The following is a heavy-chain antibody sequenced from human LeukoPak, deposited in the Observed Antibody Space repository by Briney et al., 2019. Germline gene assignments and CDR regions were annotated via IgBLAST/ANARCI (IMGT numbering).Heavy chain of an antibody. D-gene: IGHD1-26*01. J-gene: IGHJ3*02. V-gene: IGHV4-30-4*01. CDR3: ARVVGFVAAIDAFDI. Sequence: SQTLSLTCTVSGGSISSGDYYWRWIRQPPGKGLEWIGYIYYSGSTYYHPSLKSRVTISVDTSKNQFSLKLSSVTAADTAVYYCARVVGFVAAIDAFDIWGQGTMVTVSS. CDR2: IYYSGST. CDR1: GGSISSGDYY.